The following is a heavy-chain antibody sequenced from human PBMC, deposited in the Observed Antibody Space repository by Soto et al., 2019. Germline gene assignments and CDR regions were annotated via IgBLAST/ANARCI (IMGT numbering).Heavy chain of an antibody. J-gene: IGHJ5*02. D-gene: IGHD3-3*01. V-gene: IGHV1-69*13. Sequence: ASVKVSCKASGGTFSSYAISWVRQAPGQGLEWMGGIIPIFGTANYAQKFQGRVTITADESTSTAYMELSSLRSEDTAVYYCARDRPYYDFWSGIRWFDPWGQGTLVTV. CDR1: GGTFSSYA. CDR2: IIPIFGTA. CDR3: ARDRPYYDFWSGIRWFDP.